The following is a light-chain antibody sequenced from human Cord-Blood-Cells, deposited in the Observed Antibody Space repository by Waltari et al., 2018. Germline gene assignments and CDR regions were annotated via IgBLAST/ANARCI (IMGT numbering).Light chain of an antibody. Sequence: EIVLTQSPGTLSLSPGERATLSCRASQSVSSSYLAGYQQKTGQASELLIYGASSRATGIPDRFSGSGSGTDFTLTISRLEPEDFAVYYCQQYGSSPRTFGQGTKVEIK. CDR2: GAS. V-gene: IGKV3-20*01. CDR3: QQYGSSPRT. J-gene: IGKJ1*01. CDR1: QSVSSSY.